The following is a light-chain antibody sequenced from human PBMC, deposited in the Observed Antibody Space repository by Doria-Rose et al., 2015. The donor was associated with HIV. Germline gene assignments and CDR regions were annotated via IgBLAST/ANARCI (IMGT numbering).Light chain of an antibody. V-gene: IGLV3-21*02. CDR2: DDD. CDR1: NIGSRH. CDR3: QVSDSGREWGV. J-gene: IGLJ1*01. Sequence: VVTQPPSVSVAPGQTARITCGGNNIGSRHVHWYQQRPGQATVLVVYDDDARPSGISGRFSCSNSGNTATLTISWVEAGDEADYYCQVSDSGREWGVFGSGTKVTVL.